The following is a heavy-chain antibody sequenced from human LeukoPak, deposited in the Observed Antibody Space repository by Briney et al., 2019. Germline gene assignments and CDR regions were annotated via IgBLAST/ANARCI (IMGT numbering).Heavy chain of an antibody. V-gene: IGHV5-51*01. Sequence: GESLKISCKGSGYSFTSYWIGWVRQMPGKGLERMGIIYPGDSDTRYSPSFQGQVTISADKSISTAYLQWSSLKASDTAMYYCARLPFLSVAGTLFYMDVWGKGTTVTVSS. J-gene: IGHJ6*03. D-gene: IGHD6-19*01. CDR2: IYPGDSDT. CDR3: ARLPFLSVAGTLFYMDV. CDR1: GYSFTSYW.